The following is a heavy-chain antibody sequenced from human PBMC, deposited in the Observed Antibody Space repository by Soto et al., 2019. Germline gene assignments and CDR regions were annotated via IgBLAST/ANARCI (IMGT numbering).Heavy chain of an antibody. J-gene: IGHJ3*02. CDR2: IDHSGTT. CDR1: GVSISIPNW. V-gene: IGHV4-4*02. Sequence: QVQLQESGPGLVKPSGTLSLTCAVSGVSISIPNWWAWVRQAPGKGLEWIGEIDHSGTTNYNPSLNSRVTISLDRSKHQFSMRLSSVAAAATAVYFCARGKFYAFDIWGQGTMVTVSS. CDR3: ARGKFYAFDI.